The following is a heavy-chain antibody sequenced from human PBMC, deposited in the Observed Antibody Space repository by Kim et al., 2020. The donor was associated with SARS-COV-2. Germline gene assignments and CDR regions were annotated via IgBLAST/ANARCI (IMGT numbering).Heavy chain of an antibody. D-gene: IGHD5-18*01. CDR3: ARGAGGHSSGY. Sequence: VKGRLTISMDNAKNSLYRQMNSMRDQDTAVYYCARGAGGHSSGYWGQGTLVTVSS. V-gene: IGHV3-48*02. J-gene: IGHJ4*02.